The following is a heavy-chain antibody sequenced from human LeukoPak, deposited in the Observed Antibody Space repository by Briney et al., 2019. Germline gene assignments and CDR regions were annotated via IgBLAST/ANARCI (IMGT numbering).Heavy chain of an antibody. J-gene: IGHJ5*02. CDR3: AREQVVTAIGFDWFDP. V-gene: IGHV4-34*01. Sequence: TSETLSLTCAVYGGSFSGYYWSWIRQPPGKGLEWIGEINHSGSTNYNPSLKSRVTISVDTSRNQFSLKLSSVTAADTAVYYCAREQVVTAIGFDWFDPWGQGTLVTVSS. D-gene: IGHD2-21*02. CDR1: GGSFSGYY. CDR2: INHSGST.